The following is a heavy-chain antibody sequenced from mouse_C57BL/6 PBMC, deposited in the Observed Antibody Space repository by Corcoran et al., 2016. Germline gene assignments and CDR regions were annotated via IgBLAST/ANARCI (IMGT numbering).Heavy chain of an antibody. CDR2: IYPGSGNT. CDR3: ARGGYYGGYFDV. CDR1: GYTFTDYY. V-gene: IGHV1-76*01. Sequence: VQLKQSGAELVRPGASVKLSCKASGYTFTDYYINWVKQRPGQGLEWIARIYPGSGNTYYNEKFKGKATLTAEKSSSTAYMQLSSLTSEDSAVYFCARGGYYGGYFDVWGTGTTVTVSS. J-gene: IGHJ1*03. D-gene: IGHD1-1*01.